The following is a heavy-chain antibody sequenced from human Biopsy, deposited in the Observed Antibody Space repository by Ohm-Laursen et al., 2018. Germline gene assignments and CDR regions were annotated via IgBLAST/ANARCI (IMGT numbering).Heavy chain of an antibody. D-gene: IGHD3-22*01. CDR1: GESFNGYY. Sequence: SETLSLTCAVYGESFNGYYWSWIRQTPGKGLEWIGEINHSGRTNYNPSLKSRVTISVDTSKNQFSLKVRSVTAEDTAVYYCVRGVDYYDPYHYYALDVWGQGTTVTVSS. V-gene: IGHV4-34*01. CDR3: VRGVDYYDPYHYYALDV. J-gene: IGHJ6*02. CDR2: INHSGRT.